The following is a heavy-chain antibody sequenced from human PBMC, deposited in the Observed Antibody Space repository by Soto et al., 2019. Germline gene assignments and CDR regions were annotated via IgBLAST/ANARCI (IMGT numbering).Heavy chain of an antibody. CDR1: GYNFATYG. J-gene: IGHJ4*02. Sequence: QVQLVQSGPELKKPGASVKVSCKASGYNFATYGISWVRQAPGQGLEWMGWISTYNADRNYVQSLQGRVTMTTDTATYTAYLEVRGLRFDDTAVYYCARDLGDPQRGELDYWGQGTLVTVSS. CDR2: ISTYNADR. V-gene: IGHV1-18*01. D-gene: IGHD2-21*02. CDR3: ARDLGDPQRGELDY.